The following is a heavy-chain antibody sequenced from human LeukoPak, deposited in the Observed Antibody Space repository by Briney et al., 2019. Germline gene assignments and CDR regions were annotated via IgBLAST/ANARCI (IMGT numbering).Heavy chain of an antibody. CDR3: ARDRIAAAGTDYYYYYGMDV. Sequence: SVKVSCKASGGTFSSYAISWVRQAPGQGLEWMGRIIPILGIANYAQKFQGRVTITADKSTSTAYMELSSLRSEDTAVYYCARDRIAAAGTDYYYYYGMDVWGQGTTVTVSS. CDR2: IIPILGIA. CDR1: GGTFSSYA. D-gene: IGHD6-13*01. J-gene: IGHJ6*02. V-gene: IGHV1-69*04.